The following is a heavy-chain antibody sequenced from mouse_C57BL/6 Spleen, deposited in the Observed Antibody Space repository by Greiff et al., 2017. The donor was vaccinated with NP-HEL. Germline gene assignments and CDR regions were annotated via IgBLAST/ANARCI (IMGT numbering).Heavy chain of an antibody. D-gene: IGHD2-1*01. Sequence: ESGPGLVKPSQSLSLTCSVTGYSITSGYYWNWIRQFPGNKLEWMGYISYDGSNNYNPSLKNRISITRDTSKNQFFLKLNSVTTEDTATYYCAREEDGNYDYAMDYWGQGTSVTVSS. J-gene: IGHJ4*01. V-gene: IGHV3-6*01. CDR2: ISYDGSN. CDR1: GYSITSGYY. CDR3: AREEDGNYDYAMDY.